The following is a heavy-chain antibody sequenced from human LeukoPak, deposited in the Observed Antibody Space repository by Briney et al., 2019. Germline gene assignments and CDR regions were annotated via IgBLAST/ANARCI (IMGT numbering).Heavy chain of an antibody. CDR1: GFTFSNYS. V-gene: IGHV3-48*01. CDR2: ISSSSSTI. Sequence: GGSLRLSCAASGFTFSNYSMNWVRQGPGKGLEWVSYISSSSSTIYYADSVKGRFTISRDNAKNSLYLQMNSLRAEDTGVYFCTRYNTGSVDYWGQGTLVTVSS. J-gene: IGHJ4*02. D-gene: IGHD2-8*02. CDR3: TRYNTGSVDY.